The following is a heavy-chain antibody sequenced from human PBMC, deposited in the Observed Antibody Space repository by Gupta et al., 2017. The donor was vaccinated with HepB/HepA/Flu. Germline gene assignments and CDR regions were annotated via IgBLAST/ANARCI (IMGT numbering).Heavy chain of an antibody. J-gene: IGHJ4*02. CDR1: GFTFSDYY. D-gene: IGHD4-17*01. V-gene: IGHV3-11*01. CDR2: ISSSDNTV. Sequence: QVQLVESGGGLVKPGGSLRLSCAASGFTFSDYYMRWIRQAPGKGLEWLSYISSSDNTVYYADSVKGRFTISRDNAENSLYLQMNSLRGEDTAVYYCARVLGTTAVDYWGQGTLVTVSS. CDR3: ARVLGTTAVDY.